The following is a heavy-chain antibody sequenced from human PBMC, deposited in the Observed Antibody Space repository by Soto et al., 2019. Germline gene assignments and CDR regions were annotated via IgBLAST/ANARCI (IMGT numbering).Heavy chain of an antibody. Sequence: QVQLVESGGGVVQPGRSLRLSCAASGFTFSSYGMHWVRQAPGKGLEWVAVIWYDGSNKYYADSVKGRFTISRDNSKNTLYLQMNSLRAEDTAVYYCAREGGIVVVPAAIARYGYYGMDVW. D-gene: IGHD2-2*01. CDR1: GFTFSSYG. CDR2: IWYDGSNK. V-gene: IGHV3-33*01. CDR3: AREGGIVVVPAAIARYGYYGMDV. J-gene: IGHJ6*01.